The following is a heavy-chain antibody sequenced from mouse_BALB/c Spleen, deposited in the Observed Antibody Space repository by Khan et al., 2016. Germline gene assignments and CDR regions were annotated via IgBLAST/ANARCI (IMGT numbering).Heavy chain of an antibody. Sequence: VQLQQSGAELVKPGASVKLSCTASGFNIKDTYMHWVKQRPEQGLEWIGRIDPANGNTKYDPKFQGKATITADTSSNTAYLKLRSLTSEDTAVCYCDKSTDYWGEETTIPVSS. J-gene: IGHJ2*01. CDR2: IDPANGNT. V-gene: IGHV14-3*02. CDR1: GFNIKDTY. CDR3: DKSTDY.